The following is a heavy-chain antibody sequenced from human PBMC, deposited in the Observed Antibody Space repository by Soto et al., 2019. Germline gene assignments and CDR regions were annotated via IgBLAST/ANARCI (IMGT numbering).Heavy chain of an antibody. CDR2: INPSGGST. Sequence: GASVKVCCKASGYAFTSYYMQWVRQAPGQGLEWMGIINPSGGSTSYAQKFQGRVTMTRDTSTSTVYMELSSLRSEDTAVYYCARQISYYDSSGYRVRYDAFDIWGQGTMVTVS. J-gene: IGHJ3*02. CDR1: GYAFTSYY. D-gene: IGHD3-22*01. V-gene: IGHV1-46*01. CDR3: ARQISYYDSSGYRVRYDAFDI.